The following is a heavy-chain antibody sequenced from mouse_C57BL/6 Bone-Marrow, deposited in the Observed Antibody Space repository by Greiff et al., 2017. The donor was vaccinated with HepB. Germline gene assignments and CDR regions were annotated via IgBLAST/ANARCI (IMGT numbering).Heavy chain of an antibody. J-gene: IGHJ3*01. V-gene: IGHV3-6*01. CDR2: ISYDGSN. Sequence: EVKLMESGPGLVKPSQSLSITCSVTGYSITSGYYWNWIRQFPGNKLEWMGYISYDGSNNYNPSLKNRISITRDTSKNQFFLKLNSVTTEDTATYYCGGFAYWGQGTLVTVSA. CDR1: GYSITSGYY. CDR3: GGFAY.